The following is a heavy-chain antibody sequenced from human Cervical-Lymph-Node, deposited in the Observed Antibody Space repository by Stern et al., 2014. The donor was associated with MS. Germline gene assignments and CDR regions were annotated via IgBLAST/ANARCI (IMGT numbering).Heavy chain of an antibody. D-gene: IGHD5-18*01. CDR1: GYSFTTYW. V-gene: IGHV5-51*04. CDR2: IYPGDSDT. CDR3: ARRRVEYSYGYYAFDI. Sequence: VQLGQSGAEVKKPGESLKISCKGSGYSFTTYWIGWVRQMPGKGLEWMGIIYPGDSDTRYSPSFQGQVTVSADKPINTAYLQWSSLKASDTAIYYCARRRVEYSYGYYAFDIWGQGTMVTVSS. J-gene: IGHJ3*02.